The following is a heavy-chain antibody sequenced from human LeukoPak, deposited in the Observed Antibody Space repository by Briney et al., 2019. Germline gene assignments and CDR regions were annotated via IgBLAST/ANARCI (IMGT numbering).Heavy chain of an antibody. Sequence: PGGSLRLSCAASGFTFSSYAMHWVRQAPGKGLEWVAVISYDGSNKYYADSVKGRFTISRDNSKNTLYLQMNSLRAEDTAVYYCARDKYGGNHDAFDIWGQGTMVTVSS. CDR3: ARDKYGGNHDAFDI. V-gene: IGHV3-30*04. CDR1: GFTFSSYA. J-gene: IGHJ3*02. D-gene: IGHD4-23*01. CDR2: ISYDGSNK.